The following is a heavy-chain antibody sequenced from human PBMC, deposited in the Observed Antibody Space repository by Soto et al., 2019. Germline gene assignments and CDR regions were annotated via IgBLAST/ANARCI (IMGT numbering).Heavy chain of an antibody. V-gene: IGHV3-30-3*01. J-gene: IGHJ1*01. Sequence: ESGGGVVQPGRSLRLSCAASGFTFSSYAMHWVRQAPGKGLEWVAVISYDGSNKYYADSVKGRFTISRDNSKNTLYLQMNSLRAEDTAVYYCARAYGDYFYFQHWGQGTLVTVSS. CDR2: ISYDGSNK. D-gene: IGHD4-17*01. CDR3: ARAYGDYFYFQH. CDR1: GFTFSSYA.